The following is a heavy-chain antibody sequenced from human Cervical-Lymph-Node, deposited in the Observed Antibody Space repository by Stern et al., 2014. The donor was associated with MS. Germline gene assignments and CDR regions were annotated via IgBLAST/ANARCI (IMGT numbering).Heavy chain of an antibody. Sequence: QLVESGAEMKQPGASVKVSCKASGYAFTAFFIHWVRQVPGKGLEWMGRLNPNSDDPTYAQNFQDRVTLTRDTSIGTAYLELSRLTSADTAGYYCAREATRIVVGIDYWGQGTQVTVSS. CDR3: AREATRIVVGIDY. CDR1: GYAFTAFF. D-gene: IGHD1-26*01. CDR2: LNPNSDDP. J-gene: IGHJ4*02. V-gene: IGHV1-2*02.